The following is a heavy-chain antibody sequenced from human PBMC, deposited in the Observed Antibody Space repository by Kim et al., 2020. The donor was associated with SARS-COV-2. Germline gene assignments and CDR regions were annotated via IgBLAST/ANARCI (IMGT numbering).Heavy chain of an antibody. CDR3: VRDDGGSWYGGHFDS. J-gene: IGHJ4*02. Sequence: GGSLRLSCTVSGFTFSSYALHWVRQAPGKGLEWVAVISYDGGNKFYGDSVKGRFTISRDNSEDTLYLQMNSLRREDTAVYYCVRDDGGSWYGGHFDSWGQGTLVTVSS. V-gene: IGHV3-30-3*01. D-gene: IGHD6-13*01. CDR1: GFTFSSYA. CDR2: ISYDGGNK.